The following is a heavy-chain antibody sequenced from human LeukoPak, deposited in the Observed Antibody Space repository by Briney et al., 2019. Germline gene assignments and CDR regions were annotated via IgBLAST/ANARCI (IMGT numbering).Heavy chain of an antibody. J-gene: IGHJ4*02. V-gene: IGHV6-1*01. D-gene: IGHD6-13*01. CDR1: GDTVSSNSVT. Sequence: SQTLSLTCAISGDTVSSNSVTWNWIRQSPSRGLEWLGRTYHRSKWYTDYAVSVKSRITINPDTSKNQFSLQLNSVTPEDTAVYYCARGPFGIAAAGRGFDYWGQGTLVTVSS. CDR2: TYHRSKWYT. CDR3: ARGPFGIAAAGRGFDY.